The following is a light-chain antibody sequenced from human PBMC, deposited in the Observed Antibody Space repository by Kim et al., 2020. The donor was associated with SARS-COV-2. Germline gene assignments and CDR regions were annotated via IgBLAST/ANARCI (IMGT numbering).Light chain of an antibody. Sequence: GQMFTIPCSGSNSNIGENPVNWYQHLPGTAPKLLMFSNNQRPSGVPDRFSGSKSGTSASLAISGLQSEDEADYYCAAWDDSLKGWVFGGGTQLTVL. J-gene: IGLJ3*02. CDR2: SNN. CDR3: AAWDDSLKGWV. V-gene: IGLV1-44*01. CDR1: NSNIGENP.